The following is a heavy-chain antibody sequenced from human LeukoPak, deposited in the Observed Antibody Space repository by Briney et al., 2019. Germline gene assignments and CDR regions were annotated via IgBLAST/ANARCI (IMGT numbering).Heavy chain of an antibody. J-gene: IGHJ4*02. CDR3: ARDLYDSSGYYYVD. V-gene: IGHV4-59*01. CDR2: IYYSGST. D-gene: IGHD3-22*01. CDR1: GGSISSYY. Sequence: SETLSLTCTVSGGSISSYYWSWIRQPPGKGLEWIGYIYYSGSTNYNPSPKSRVTISVDTSKNQFSLQLSSVTAADTAVYYCARDLYDSSGYYYVDWGQGTLVTVSS.